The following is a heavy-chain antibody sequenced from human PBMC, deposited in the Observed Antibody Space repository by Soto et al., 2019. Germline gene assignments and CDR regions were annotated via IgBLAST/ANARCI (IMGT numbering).Heavy chain of an antibody. D-gene: IGHD3-10*01. Sequence: ASVKVSFKASGYIFTNYHMHWVRQAPGQGLEWMGIINPSGGGTSYTQKFQGRVTMTTDTSTSTIYMELSSLRSEDTAVYYCARAYGSNLFDPWGQGTLVTVSS. CDR2: INPSGGGT. CDR3: ARAYGSNLFDP. CDR1: GYIFTNYH. J-gene: IGHJ5*02. V-gene: IGHV1-46*03.